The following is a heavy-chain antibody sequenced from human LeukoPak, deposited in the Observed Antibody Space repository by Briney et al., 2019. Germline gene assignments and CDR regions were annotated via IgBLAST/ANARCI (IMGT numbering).Heavy chain of an antibody. CDR3: ARGDYGLYGMDV. Sequence: ASVKVSCKASGYTFTGYYMHWVRQAPGQGLEWMGWINPNSGGTNYAQKFQGRVTMTRNTSISTAYMELSSLRSEDTAVYYCARGDYGLYGMDVWGQGTTVTVSS. J-gene: IGHJ6*02. CDR1: GYTFTGYY. CDR2: INPNSGGT. V-gene: IGHV1-2*02. D-gene: IGHD4-17*01.